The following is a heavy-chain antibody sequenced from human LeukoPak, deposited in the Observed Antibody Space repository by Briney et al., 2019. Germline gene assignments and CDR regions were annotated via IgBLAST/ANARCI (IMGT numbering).Heavy chain of an antibody. J-gene: IGHJ4*02. CDR3: ARIRAPSSFGQRESDY. CDR2: INTNTRNP. CDR1: GGTFSSYA. Sequence: ASVKVSCKASGGTFSSYAISWVRQAPGQGLEWMGWINTNTRNPTYAQGFTGRFVFSLDTSVSTAYLQISSLKAEDTAVYYCARIRAPSSFGQRESDYWGQGTLVTVSS. V-gene: IGHV7-4-1*02. D-gene: IGHD3-3*02.